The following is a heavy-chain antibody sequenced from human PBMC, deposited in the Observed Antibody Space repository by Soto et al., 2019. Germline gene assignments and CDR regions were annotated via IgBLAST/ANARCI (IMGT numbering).Heavy chain of an antibody. Sequence: QVQLVQSGAEVKKPGASVKVSCKASGYTFTGHYMHWVRQAPGQGLEWMGWINPNTGGTNYAQKFQGWVTMTRDTSTSTSYMELRRLTSDDTAVYYCARAGRWTTGGSSPSHWGQGTLVTVSS. V-gene: IGHV1-2*04. D-gene: IGHD2-15*01. J-gene: IGHJ4*02. CDR1: GYTFTGHY. CDR3: ARAGRWTTGGSSPSH. CDR2: INPNTGGT.